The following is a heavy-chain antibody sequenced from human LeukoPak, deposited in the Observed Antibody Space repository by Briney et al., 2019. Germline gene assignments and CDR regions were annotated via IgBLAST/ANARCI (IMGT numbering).Heavy chain of an antibody. CDR1: GGSISSYY. CDR3: ARDGLGSGWYSVWFDP. V-gene: IGHV4-4*07. D-gene: IGHD6-19*01. CDR2: INTSGST. J-gene: IGHJ5*02. Sequence: PSETLSLTCTVSGGSISSYYWSWIRQPAGKGLEWIGRINTSGSTNYNPSLKSRVTMSVDTSKNQFSLKLSSVTAADTAVYYCARDGLGSGWYSVWFDPWGQGTLVTVSS.